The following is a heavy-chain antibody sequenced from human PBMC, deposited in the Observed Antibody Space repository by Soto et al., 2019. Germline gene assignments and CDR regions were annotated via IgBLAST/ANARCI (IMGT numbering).Heavy chain of an antibody. CDR1: GFTFPSCA. V-gene: IGHV1-58*01. Sequence: ASVQVSCKASGFTFPSCAVQWVRQALGQRLEWIGWIVVGSGNTNYAQKFQERVTITRDMSTSTAYMELSSLRSEDTAVYYCAAEGLGISGCSSTSCYYYYGMDVWGQGTTVTVSS. J-gene: IGHJ6*02. D-gene: IGHD2-2*01. CDR2: IVVGSGNT. CDR3: AAEGLGISGCSSTSCYYYYGMDV.